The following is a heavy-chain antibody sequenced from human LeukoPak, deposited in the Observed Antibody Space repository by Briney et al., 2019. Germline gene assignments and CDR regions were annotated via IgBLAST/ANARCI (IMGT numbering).Heavy chain of an antibody. Sequence: GGSLRLSCAASGSTVNSNYMNWVRQAPGKGLEWVSVLYSDGRTYYADSVKGRFTISRDTSKSTLYLQVNSLRAEDTAVYYCARGGGYYPIDYWGQGTLVTVSS. D-gene: IGHD2-15*01. J-gene: IGHJ4*02. CDR3: ARGGGYYPIDY. CDR2: LYSDGRT. V-gene: IGHV3-53*01. CDR1: GSTVNSNY.